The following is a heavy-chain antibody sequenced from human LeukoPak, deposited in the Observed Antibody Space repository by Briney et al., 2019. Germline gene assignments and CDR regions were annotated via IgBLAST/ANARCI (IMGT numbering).Heavy chain of an antibody. CDR3: ARSYYYDSRSWGFDI. Sequence: GRSLRLYCAASGFTFSSYAMHWVRHAPGKGLEWVTIISYDGTNKYYADSVKGRFTISRDNSKNTLFLQMNSLRAEDTAVYYCARSYYYDSRSWGFDIWGQGTMVTVSS. V-gene: IGHV3-30*04. CDR1: GFTFSSYA. D-gene: IGHD3-22*01. CDR2: ISYDGTNK. J-gene: IGHJ3*02.